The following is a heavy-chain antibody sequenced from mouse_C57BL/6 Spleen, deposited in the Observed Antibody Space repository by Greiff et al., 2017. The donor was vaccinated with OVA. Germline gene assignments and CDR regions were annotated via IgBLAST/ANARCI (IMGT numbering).Heavy chain of an antibody. CDR1: GYTFTSYW. V-gene: IGHV1-50*01. D-gene: IGHD2-4*01. CDR2: IDPSDSYT. CDR3: ARYPSYDYDAY. J-gene: IGHJ3*01. Sequence: QVQLQQPGAELVKPGASVKLSCKASGYTFTSYWMQWVKQRPGQGLEWIGEIDPSDSYTNYNQKFKGKATLTVDTSSSTAYMQLSSLTSGDSAVYYCARYPSYDYDAYWGQGTLVTVSA.